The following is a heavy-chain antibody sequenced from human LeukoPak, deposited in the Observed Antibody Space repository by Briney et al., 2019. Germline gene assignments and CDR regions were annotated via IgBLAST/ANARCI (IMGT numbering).Heavy chain of an antibody. J-gene: IGHJ4*02. CDR2: INHSGST. CDR1: GGSISSYY. V-gene: IGHV4-34*01. D-gene: IGHD1-26*01. Sequence: SETLSLTCTVSGGSISSYYWSWIRQPPGKGLEWIGEINHSGSTNYNPSLKSRVTISVDTSKNQFSLKLSSVTAADTAVYYCARDRVGAKGFFDYWGQGTLVTVSS. CDR3: ARDRVGAKGFFDY.